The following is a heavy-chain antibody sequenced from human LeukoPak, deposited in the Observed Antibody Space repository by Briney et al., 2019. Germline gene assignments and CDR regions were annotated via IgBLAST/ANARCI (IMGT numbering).Heavy chain of an antibody. D-gene: IGHD3-22*01. CDR2: IYYSGST. CDR3: AREKAMGNYYDSSGYYYFDY. Sequence: SETLSLTCTVSGGSISSGGYYWSWIRQHPGKGLEWIGYIYYSGSTYYNPSLKSRVTISVDTSKNQFSPKLSSVTAADTAVYYCAREKAMGNYYDSSGYYYFDYWGQGTLVTVSS. V-gene: IGHV4-31*03. CDR1: GGSISSGGYY. J-gene: IGHJ4*02.